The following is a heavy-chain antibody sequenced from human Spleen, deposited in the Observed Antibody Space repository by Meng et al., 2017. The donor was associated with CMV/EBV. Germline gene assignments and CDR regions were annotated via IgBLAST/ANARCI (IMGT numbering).Heavy chain of an antibody. CDR3: ARMTRYGYASSWYAND. D-gene: IGHD6-13*01. V-gene: IGHV4-39*01. CDR2: IYYSGSP. Sequence: ESLKISCTVSGGSITTSTYNWGWIRQPPGKGLEWIGSIYYSGSPYYKPSLKSRVTISVDTSKNQLSLRLTSVTAADTAVYYCARMTRYGYASSWYANDWGQGTLVTVSS. CDR1: GGSITTSTYN. J-gene: IGHJ4*02.